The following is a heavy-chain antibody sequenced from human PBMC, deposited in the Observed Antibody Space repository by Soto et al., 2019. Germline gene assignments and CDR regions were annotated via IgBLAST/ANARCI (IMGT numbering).Heavy chain of an antibody. V-gene: IGHV4-31*03. CDR1: GGSISSGGYY. D-gene: IGHD5-12*01. CDR2: IYYSGST. Sequence: QVQLQESGPGLVKPAQTLSLTCTVSGGSISSGGYYWSWIRQHPGKGLEWIGYIYYSGSTYYNPSLKSRVTISVDTSKNQLSFMLSSVTAADTAVYYCARGQASDAFDIWGQGTMVTVSS. J-gene: IGHJ3*02. CDR3: ARGQASDAFDI.